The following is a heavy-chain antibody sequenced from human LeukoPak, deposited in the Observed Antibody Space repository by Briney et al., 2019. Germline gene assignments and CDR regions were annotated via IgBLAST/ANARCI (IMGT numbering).Heavy chain of an antibody. CDR2: IIPILGIA. CDR3: ARVDLGDYGDYARVDP. Sequence: SVKVSCKASGGTFSSYAISWVRQAPGQGLEWMGRIIPILGIANYAQKFQGRVTITADKSTSTAYMELSSLRSEDTAVYYCARVDLGDYGDYARVDPWGQGTLVTVSS. D-gene: IGHD4-17*01. CDR1: GGTFSSYA. J-gene: IGHJ5*02. V-gene: IGHV1-69*04.